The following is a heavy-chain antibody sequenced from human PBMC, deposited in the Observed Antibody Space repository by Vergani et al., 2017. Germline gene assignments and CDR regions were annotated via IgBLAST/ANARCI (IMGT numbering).Heavy chain of an antibody. CDR2: IWYDGSNK. J-gene: IGHJ3*02. Sequence: VQLLESGGGLVQPGGSLRLSCAASGFTFSSYAMSWVRQAPGKGLEWVAVIWYDGSNKYYADSVKGRFTISRDNSKNTLYLQMNSLRAEDTAVYYCARDPGAVAYDAFDIWGQGTMVTVSS. V-gene: IGHV3-33*08. CDR3: ARDPGAVAYDAFDI. CDR1: GFTFSSYA. D-gene: IGHD6-19*01.